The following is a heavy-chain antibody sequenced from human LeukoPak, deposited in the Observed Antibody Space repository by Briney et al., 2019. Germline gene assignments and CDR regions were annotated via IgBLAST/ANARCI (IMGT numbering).Heavy chain of an antibody. J-gene: IGHJ4*02. Sequence: SETLSLTCTVSGGSISNSYYYWGWIRQPPGKGLEWIGTIYYSGSTYYNPSLKSRVTISVDTSKNQFSLKLSSVTAPDPAVYYCARHEDRNWYFDHWGQGTLVTVSS. CDR1: GGSISNSYYY. CDR2: IYYSGST. CDR3: ARHEDRNWYFDH. V-gene: IGHV4-39*01. D-gene: IGHD1-1*01.